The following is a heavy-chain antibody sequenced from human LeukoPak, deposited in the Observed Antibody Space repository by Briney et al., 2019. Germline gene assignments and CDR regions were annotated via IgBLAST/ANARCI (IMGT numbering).Heavy chain of an antibody. CDR3: ARSVLWFGELYYFDY. Sequence: ASVKVSCKASGGTFSSYAISWVRQAPGQGLEWMGRIIPILGIANYAQKFQGRVTITADKSTSTAYMELSSPRSEDTAVYYCARSVLWFGELYYFDYWGQGTLVTVSS. J-gene: IGHJ4*02. CDR2: IIPILGIA. CDR1: GGTFSSYA. V-gene: IGHV1-69*04. D-gene: IGHD3-10*01.